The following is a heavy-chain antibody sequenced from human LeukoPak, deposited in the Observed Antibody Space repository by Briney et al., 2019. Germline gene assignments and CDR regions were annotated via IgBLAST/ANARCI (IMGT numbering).Heavy chain of an antibody. J-gene: IGHJ4*02. V-gene: IGHV3-30-3*01. Sequence: GGSLRLSCAASGFTFSSYAMHWVRQAPGKGLEWVAVISYDGSNKYYADSVKGRFTISRDNSKNTLYLQMNSLRAEDTAVYYCALLEWLLDDLFDYWGQGTLVTVSS. CDR3: ALLEWLLDDLFDY. D-gene: IGHD3-3*01. CDR2: ISYDGSNK. CDR1: GFTFSSYA.